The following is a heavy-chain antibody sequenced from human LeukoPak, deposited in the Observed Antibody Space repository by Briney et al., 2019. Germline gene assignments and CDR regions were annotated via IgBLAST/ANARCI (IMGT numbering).Heavy chain of an antibody. CDR2: ISAYNGNT. CDR1: GYTFTING. D-gene: IGHD6-6*01. CDR3: ARRQTIGPRRDDY. J-gene: IGHJ4*02. V-gene: IGHV1-18*04. Sequence: SVTVSCKASGYTFTINGNSWVRQPPAQGNEWMGWISAYNGNTNYTQELQGRVTMTTDTYTRTAYMELRSLRSDDTAVYYCARRQTIGPRRDDYWGQGTLVTVSS.